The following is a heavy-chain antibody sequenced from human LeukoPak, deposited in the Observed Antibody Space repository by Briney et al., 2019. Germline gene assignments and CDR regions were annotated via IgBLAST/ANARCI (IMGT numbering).Heavy chain of an antibody. D-gene: IGHD3-10*01. CDR3: ARDWSSDYYGSGNSYFDY. V-gene: IGHV3-66*01. J-gene: IGHJ4*02. Sequence: GGSLRLSCTASGFIVSDNCMSWVRQAPGKGLEWVSLIYSLGDTYYAGSVKGRFTISRDNSKNTLYLAMNNLRVEDTAVYYCARDWSSDYYGSGNSYFDYWGQGTLVTVSS. CDR2: IYSLGDT. CDR1: GFIVSDNC.